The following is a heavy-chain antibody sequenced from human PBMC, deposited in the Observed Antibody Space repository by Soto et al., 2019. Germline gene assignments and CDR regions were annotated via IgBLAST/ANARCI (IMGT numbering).Heavy chain of an antibody. CDR1: GFSFSRYG. CDR2: ISYDGNYK. D-gene: IGHD6-19*01. Sequence: GGSLRLSCAASGFSFSRYGMHWVRQAPGKGLEWVALISYDGNYKYYADSVNGRFTISRDNSRSTVYLQMNDLRPEDAALYYCAKGMYSSGDAADHWGQGILVTVSS. V-gene: IGHV3-30*18. CDR3: AKGMYSSGDAADH. J-gene: IGHJ4*02.